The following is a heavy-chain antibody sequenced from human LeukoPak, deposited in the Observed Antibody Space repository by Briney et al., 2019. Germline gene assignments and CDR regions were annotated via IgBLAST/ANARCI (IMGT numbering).Heavy chain of an antibody. CDR3: ARLDNGRGAFDY. V-gene: IGHV4-59*02. CDR2: MYYSGST. CDR1: GGSVSSYF. D-gene: IGHD1-26*01. J-gene: IGHJ4*02. Sequence: SETLSLTCTVSGGSVSSYFWSWIRQPPGKGLEWIGYMYYSGSTNYNPSLKSRVTISIDTSKNQFSLQLSSVTAADTAVYYCARLDNGRGAFDYWGRGTLVTVPS.